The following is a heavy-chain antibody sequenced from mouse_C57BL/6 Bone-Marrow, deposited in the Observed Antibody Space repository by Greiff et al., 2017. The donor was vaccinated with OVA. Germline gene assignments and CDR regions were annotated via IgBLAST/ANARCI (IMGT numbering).Heavy chain of an antibody. CDR3: ASRAVVGRDFDY. CDR2: ISSGSSTI. D-gene: IGHD1-1*01. CDR1: GFTFSDYG. Sequence: EVKVEESGGGLVKPGGSLKLSCAASGFTFSDYGMHWVRQAPEKGLEWVAYISSGSSTIYYADPVTGRFTISRDNAKNTLFLQMTSLRSEDTAMYYCASRAVVGRDFDYWGQGTTRTVSS. V-gene: IGHV5-17*01. J-gene: IGHJ2*01.